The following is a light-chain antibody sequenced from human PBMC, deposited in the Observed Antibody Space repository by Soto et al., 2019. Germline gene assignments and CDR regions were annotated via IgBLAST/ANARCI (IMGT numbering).Light chain of an antibody. Sequence: QSALTQPPSASGSPGLSVTMSCTGTSSDVGGYNYVSWYQQYPGKAPKLMIYEVNKRPSGVPDRFSGSKSGNTASLTVSGLQAEDEADYYCSSYAGSNNWVFGGGTKLTVL. CDR1: SSDVGGYNY. V-gene: IGLV2-8*01. J-gene: IGLJ3*02. CDR2: EVN. CDR3: SSYAGSNNWV.